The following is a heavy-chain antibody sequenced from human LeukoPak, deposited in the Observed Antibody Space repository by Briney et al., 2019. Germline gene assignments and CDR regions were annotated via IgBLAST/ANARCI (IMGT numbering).Heavy chain of an antibody. CDR3: ARRYYGSGDDAFDI. J-gene: IGHJ3*02. CDR2: MYTSGRT. D-gene: IGHD3-10*01. V-gene: IGHV4-61*02. Sequence: SETLSLTCTVSGGSISSGSYYWSWIRQPAGKGLEWIGRMYTSGRTNYNPSLKSRVTISVDTPKNQFSLKLSSVTAADTAVYYCARRYYGSGDDAFDIWGQGTMVTVSS. CDR1: GGSISSGSYY.